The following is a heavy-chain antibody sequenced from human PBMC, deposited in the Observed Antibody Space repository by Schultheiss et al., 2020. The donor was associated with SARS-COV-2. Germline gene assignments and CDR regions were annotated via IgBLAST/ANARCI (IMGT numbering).Heavy chain of an antibody. D-gene: IGHD5-18*01. J-gene: IGHJ5*02. CDR1: GGSISSYY. CDR2: IYYSGST. Sequence: SETLSLTCTVSGGSISSYYWSWIRQPPGKGLEWIGYIYYSGSTNYNPSLKSRVTISVDTSKNQFSLKLSSVTAADTAVYYCARDVRDSYASGIDPWGQGTLVTVSS. CDR3: ARDVRDSYASGIDP. V-gene: IGHV4-59*01.